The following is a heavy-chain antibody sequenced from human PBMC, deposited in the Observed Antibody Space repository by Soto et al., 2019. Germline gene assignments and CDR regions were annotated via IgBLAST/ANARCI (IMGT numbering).Heavy chain of an antibody. CDR3: ARVVPGAEAWFGP. D-gene: IGHD2-2*01. CDR1: GYSFRSYD. Sequence: QVQLVQSGAEVKKPGASVKVSCKGSGYSFRSYDITWVRQAPGQGLEWMGWVHPETGSTGYAQKFQGRVSMTTDTSTTTAYMELRSLRSDDTAVYYCARVVPGAEAWFGPWGQGTLVTVSS. CDR2: VHPETGST. V-gene: IGHV1-8*02. J-gene: IGHJ5*02.